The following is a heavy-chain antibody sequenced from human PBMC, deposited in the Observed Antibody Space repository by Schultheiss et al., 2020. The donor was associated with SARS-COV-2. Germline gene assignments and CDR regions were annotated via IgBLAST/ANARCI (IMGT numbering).Heavy chain of an antibody. CDR2: KLYDGNKK. D-gene: IGHD1-14*01. V-gene: IGHV3-30*03. CDR3: ARDPIGIIWYFDL. J-gene: IGHJ2*01. CDR1: GFTFSSYG. Sequence: GESLKISCAASGFTFSSYGMYWVRQAPGKGLEWVAVKLYDGNKKNCADSVKGRFTISRDNSKNTLYLQMNSLRAEDTAVYYCARDPIGIIWYFDLWGRGTLVTVSS.